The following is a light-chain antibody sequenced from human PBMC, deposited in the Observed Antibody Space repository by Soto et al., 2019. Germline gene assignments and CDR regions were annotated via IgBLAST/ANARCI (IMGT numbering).Light chain of an antibody. V-gene: IGKV3-11*01. CDR2: DAS. Sequence: DIVLTQSSGTLSVSPGESATLSCRASQSVSNYLAWYQQKPGQAPRLLIYDASNRATGIPARFSGSRSGTDFTLTISSLEPEDFAVYYCQQRSIWPLTFGGGTKVDIK. CDR3: QQRSIWPLT. J-gene: IGKJ4*01. CDR1: QSVSNY.